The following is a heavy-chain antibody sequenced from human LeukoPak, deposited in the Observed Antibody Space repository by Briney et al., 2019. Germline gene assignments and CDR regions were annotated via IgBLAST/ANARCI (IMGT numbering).Heavy chain of an antibody. CDR3: VRDWDHFDFDS. CDR1: GFTFSNYW. V-gene: IGHV3-74*01. D-gene: IGHD3-9*01. J-gene: IGHJ5*01. Sequence: GGSLRLSCAASGFTFSNYWMHWVRQAPGKGRVWVSRIKGDGSHTIYADSVKGRFTISRDNAKNTLYLQMKSLRAEDTAVYYCVRDWDHFDFDSWGQGTLVTVSS. CDR2: IKGDGSHT.